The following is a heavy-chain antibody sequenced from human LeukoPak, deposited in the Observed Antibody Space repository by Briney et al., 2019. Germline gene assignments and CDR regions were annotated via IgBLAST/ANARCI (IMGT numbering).Heavy chain of an antibody. V-gene: IGHV3-21*01. CDR2: ISSSSSYI. J-gene: IGHJ4*02. D-gene: IGHD4-17*01. CDR3: ASSYMTTVNY. CDR1: GFTFGSYS. Sequence: GGSLRLSCAASGFTFGSYSMNWVRQAPGKGLEWVSSISSSSSYIYYADSVKGRFTISRDNAKNSLYLQMNSLRAEDTAVYYCASSYMTTVNYWGQGTLVTVSS.